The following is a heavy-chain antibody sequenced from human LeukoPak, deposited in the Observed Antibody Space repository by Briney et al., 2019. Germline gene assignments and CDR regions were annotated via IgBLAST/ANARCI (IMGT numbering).Heavy chain of an antibody. CDR2: ISGSGGST. V-gene: IGHV3-23*01. J-gene: IGHJ4*02. D-gene: IGHD3-22*01. Sequence: GGSLRLSCAASGFTFSSYAMSWVRQAPGKGLEWVSAISGSGGSTYYADSVKGRFTISRDNSKNTLYRQMNSLRAEDTAVYYCAKVLDLYYYDSSGHFDYWGQGTLVTVSS. CDR1: GFTFSSYA. CDR3: AKVLDLYYYDSSGHFDY.